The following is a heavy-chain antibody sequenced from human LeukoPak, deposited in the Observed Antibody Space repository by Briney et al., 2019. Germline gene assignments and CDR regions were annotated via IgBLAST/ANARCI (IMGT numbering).Heavy chain of an antibody. D-gene: IGHD3-22*01. CDR2: ISYDGSTK. J-gene: IGHJ4*02. Sequence: GGSLRLSCEASGFTFSNFGMHWVRQAPGKGLEWVAIISYDGSTKYYADSVKGRFSISRDNSKNTLYLQMNSLRVEDTAVYYCATPPTAYTSGSLGYWGQGTLVTVSS. CDR1: GFTFSNFG. CDR3: ATPPTAYTSGSLGY. V-gene: IGHV3-30*03.